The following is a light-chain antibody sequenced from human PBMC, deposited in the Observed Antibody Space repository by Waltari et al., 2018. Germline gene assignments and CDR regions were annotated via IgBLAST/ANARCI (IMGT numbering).Light chain of an antibody. V-gene: IGLV1-47*01. CDR2: RNN. J-gene: IGLJ3*02. Sequence: QSVLTQPPSASGTPGQRVTISCSGSSSNIGSNFVYWYQQLPGTAPKLLIYRNNRRPSVVPDRFSGSKSGTSASLAISGLRSEDEADYYCAPWDDSLSGPGVFGGGTKLTVL. CDR1: SSNIGSNF. CDR3: APWDDSLSGPGV.